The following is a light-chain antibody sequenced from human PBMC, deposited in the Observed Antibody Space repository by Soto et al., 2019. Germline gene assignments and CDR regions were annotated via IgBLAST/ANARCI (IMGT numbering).Light chain of an antibody. CDR1: SSNIGSNY. CDR2: RNN. J-gene: IGLJ1*01. V-gene: IGLV1-47*01. CDR3: AAWDDSLSGRYV. Sequence: QSVLTQPPSASGTPGQRVTISCSGSSSNIGSNYVYWYQQLPGTAPKLLIYRNNQRPSGVPDRFSGSKSGTSAFLAISGLRSEDEADYYCAAWDDSLSGRYVFGTGTKLTVL.